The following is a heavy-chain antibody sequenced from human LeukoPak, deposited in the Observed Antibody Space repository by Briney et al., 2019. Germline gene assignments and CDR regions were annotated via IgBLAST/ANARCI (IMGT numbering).Heavy chain of an antibody. CDR1: GGSISSGDYY. D-gene: IGHD2-15*01. J-gene: IGHJ6*03. Sequence: SETLSLTCTVSGGSISSGDYYWSWIHQPPGKGLEWIGYIYYSGSTYYNPSLKSRVTISVDTSKNQFSLKLSSVTAADTAVYYCAREPLGYYYYYYMDVWGKGTTVTVSS. V-gene: IGHV4-30-4*08. CDR3: AREPLGYYYYYYMDV. CDR2: IYYSGST.